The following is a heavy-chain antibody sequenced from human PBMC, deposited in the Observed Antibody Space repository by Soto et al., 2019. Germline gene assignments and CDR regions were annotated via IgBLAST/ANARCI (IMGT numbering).Heavy chain of an antibody. CDR2: VSHDGRNT. CDR1: GFTFSDYA. J-gene: IGHJ4*02. D-gene: IGHD6-19*01. Sequence: VQLVESGGGVVQPGRSLRLSCAASGFTFSDYAMHWVRQAPGKGLEWVAVVSHDGRNTHYADSVKGRFTIARDSSKSTFSLEMTSLSAEATAVYYCAKGGRQWLVTSDFNYWGQGALVTVSS. V-gene: IGHV3-30*18. CDR3: AKGGRQWLVTSDFNY.